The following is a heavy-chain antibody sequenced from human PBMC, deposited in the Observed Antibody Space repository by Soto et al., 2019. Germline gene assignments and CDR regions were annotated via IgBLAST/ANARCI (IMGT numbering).Heavy chain of an antibody. Sequence: EVQLLESGGGLAQPGGSLRLSCVASGFSFSSYGMTWVRQAPGKGLEWVSSISASGRSTYYADPVKGRFTLSRDSSRNTLQLQINSLRAEDTAVYYCAKGGWLANSLENWGQGILVTVSS. V-gene: IGHV3-23*01. J-gene: IGHJ4*02. D-gene: IGHD6-19*01. CDR3: AKGGWLANSLEN. CDR2: ISASGRST. CDR1: GFSFSSYG.